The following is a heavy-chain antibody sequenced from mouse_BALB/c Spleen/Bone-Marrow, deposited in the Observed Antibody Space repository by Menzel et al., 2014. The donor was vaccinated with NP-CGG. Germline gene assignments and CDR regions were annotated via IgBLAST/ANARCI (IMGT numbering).Heavy chain of an antibody. CDR2: IRNKPNGYTT. J-gene: IGHJ4*01. CDR1: GFTFTDYY. V-gene: IGHV7-3*02. CDR3: ARAGHYYAMDY. Sequence: EVKLVESGGGLVQPGGSLRLSCATSGFTFTDYYMSWVRQPPGKALEWLGFIRNKPNGYTTEYSASVKGRFTISRDNSQSILYLQMNTLRAEDSATYYCARAGHYYAMDYWGQGISVTVSS.